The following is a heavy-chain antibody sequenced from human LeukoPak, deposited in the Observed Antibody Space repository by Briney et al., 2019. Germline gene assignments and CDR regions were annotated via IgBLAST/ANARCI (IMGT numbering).Heavy chain of an antibody. CDR3: ATRPAGTSWYGVFDY. Sequence: PSETLSLTCSVSGGSNNSHYWSWIRQPPGKPLEGFGYIFNAGNTNYNPSLGSRVTMSVDASRDQFFLRLSSVTAADTAIYYCATRPAGTSWYGVFDYWSQGTLVTVSS. CDR2: IFNAGNT. J-gene: IGHJ4*02. CDR1: GGSNNSHY. V-gene: IGHV4-59*11. D-gene: IGHD3-10*01.